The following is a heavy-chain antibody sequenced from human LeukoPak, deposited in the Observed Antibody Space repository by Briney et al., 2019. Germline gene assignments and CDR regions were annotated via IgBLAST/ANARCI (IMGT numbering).Heavy chain of an antibody. D-gene: IGHD3-3*01. Sequence: SETLSLTCTVSGGSISNYYWSWLRQPPGKGLEWIGYIYYSGSTNYNPSLKSRVTISVDTSKNQFSLKLNSVTAADTAVYYCARHFSHDFWSGYPLYYFDYWGQGTLVTVSS. CDR3: ARHFSHDFWSGYPLYYFDY. J-gene: IGHJ4*02. V-gene: IGHV4-59*08. CDR2: IYYSGST. CDR1: GGSISNYY.